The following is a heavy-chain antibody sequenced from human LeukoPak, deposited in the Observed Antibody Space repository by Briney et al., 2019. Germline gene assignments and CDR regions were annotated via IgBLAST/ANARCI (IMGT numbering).Heavy chain of an antibody. J-gene: IGHJ4*02. CDR2: TYYRSKWYN. Sequence: SQTLSLTFAISGDSVSSNSAAWNWIRHSPSRGLEWLGSTYYRSKWYNDYAESRITINADTSKNQFSLQLNSVTPEDTALYYCTRGVAAIDYWGQGSLVTVSS. D-gene: IGHD5-12*01. CDR1: GDSVSSNSAA. V-gene: IGHV6-1*01. CDR3: TRGVAAIDY.